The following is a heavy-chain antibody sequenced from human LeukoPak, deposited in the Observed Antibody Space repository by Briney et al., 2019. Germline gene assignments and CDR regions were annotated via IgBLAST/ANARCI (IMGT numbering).Heavy chain of an antibody. CDR2: VYDRGGT. Sequence: SETLSLTCTVSGGSISAYYWSWIRQPPGKGLEWIGYVYDRGGTKYNPPLKSRVAISVDTSKSQVSLSLTSVTAADTAIYYCAGEGEYGESYSWGQGVLVIVSA. V-gene: IGHV4-59*12. CDR1: GGSISAYY. D-gene: IGHD2-21*01. J-gene: IGHJ4*02. CDR3: AGEGEYGESYS.